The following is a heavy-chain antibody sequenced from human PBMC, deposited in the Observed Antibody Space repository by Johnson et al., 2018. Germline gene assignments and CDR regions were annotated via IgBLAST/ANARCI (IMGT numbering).Heavy chain of an antibody. CDR2: IWYDGSHR. J-gene: IGHJ4*02. V-gene: IGHV3-33*01. CDR1: GFSLNNSV. CDR3: GREGISCWYYFDY. Sequence: QVQLVESGGGVVQPGRSLTLSCAASGFSLNNSVMHWVRQAPGKGLEWVAVIWYDGSHRYFADSVKDRFTISRDISKNTVYLQRNSLRAEDTAIYYCGREGISCWYYFDYWAREPWSLSPQ. D-gene: IGHD6-19*01.